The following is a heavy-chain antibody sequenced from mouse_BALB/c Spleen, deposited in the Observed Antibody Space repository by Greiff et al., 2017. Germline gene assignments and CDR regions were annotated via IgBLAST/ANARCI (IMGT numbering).Heavy chain of an antibody. CDR3: ARRKEDYAMDY. V-gene: IGHV1-69*02. CDR2: IDPSDSYT. CDR1: GYTFTSYW. J-gene: IGHJ4*01. Sequence: VQLQQPGAELVKPGASVKLSCKASGYTFTSYWMHWVKQRPGQGLEWIGEIDPSDSYTNYNQKFKGKATLTVDKSSSTAYMQLSSLTSEDSAVYYCARRKEDYAMDYWGQGTTVTVSS.